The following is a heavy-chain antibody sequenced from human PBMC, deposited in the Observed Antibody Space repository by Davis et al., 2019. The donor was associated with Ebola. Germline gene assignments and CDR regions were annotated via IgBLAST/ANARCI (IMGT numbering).Heavy chain of an antibody. D-gene: IGHD5-12*01. Sequence: SETLSLTCTVSGGSIPTYFWSWIRQPPGKGLEWIGNIHYLGNTNYNPSLKSRVTMSVDTSKNQFSLKLTSVTAADTAVYYCASGGYSGYDGYFDDWGQGTRVTVSS. CDR1: GGSIPTYF. V-gene: IGHV4-59*08. CDR3: ASGGYSGYDGYFDD. J-gene: IGHJ4*02. CDR2: IHYLGNT.